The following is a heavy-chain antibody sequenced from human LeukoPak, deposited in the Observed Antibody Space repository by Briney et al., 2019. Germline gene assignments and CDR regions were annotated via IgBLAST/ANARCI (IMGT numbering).Heavy chain of an antibody. CDR2: INWNGVST. V-gene: IGHV3-20*04. J-gene: IGHJ4*02. CDR3: ARVGDDSGSYYDYLDY. D-gene: IGHD1-26*01. Sequence: GGSLRLSCEASGFTFEDYGMSWVRQAPGKGLEWVSGINWNGVSTGYADSVKGRFTISRDNAKNSLYLQMNSLRAEDTASYYCARVGDDSGSYYDYLDYWGQGILVTVSS. CDR1: GFTFEDYG.